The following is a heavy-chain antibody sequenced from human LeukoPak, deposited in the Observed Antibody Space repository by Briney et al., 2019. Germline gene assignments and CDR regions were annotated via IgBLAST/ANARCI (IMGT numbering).Heavy chain of an antibody. CDR3: ARDLMRGNEGFDY. D-gene: IGHD2-8*01. CDR2: IYYSGST. V-gene: IGHV4-39*07. J-gene: IGHJ4*02. Sequence: SETLSLTCTVSGGSISSSSYYWGWIRQPPGKGLEWIGSIYYSGSTYYNPSLKSRVTISVDTSKNQFSLKLSSVTAADTAVYYCARDLMRGNEGFDYWGQGTLVPVSS. CDR1: GGSISSSSYY.